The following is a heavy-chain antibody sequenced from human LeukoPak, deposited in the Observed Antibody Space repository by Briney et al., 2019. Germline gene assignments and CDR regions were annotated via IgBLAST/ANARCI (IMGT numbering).Heavy chain of an antibody. D-gene: IGHD3-22*01. CDR1: GGTFSSYA. CDR2: IIPIFGTA. J-gene: IGHJ5*02. CDR3: ARDPVGGYPSVVDWFDP. Sequence: SVKVSCKASGGTFSSYAISWMQQAPGQGLEWMGRIIPIFGTANYAQKFQGRVTITTDESTSTAYMELSSLRSEDTAVYYCARDPVGGYPSVVDWFDPWGQGTLVTVSS. V-gene: IGHV1-69*05.